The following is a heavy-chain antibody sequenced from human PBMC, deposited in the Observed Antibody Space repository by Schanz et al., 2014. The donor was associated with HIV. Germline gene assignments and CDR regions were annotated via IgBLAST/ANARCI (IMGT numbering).Heavy chain of an antibody. V-gene: IGHV3-33*06. Sequence: QVQLVESGGGVVQPGRSLSLSCAASGFTFSSYGMHWVRQAPGKGLEGVAVIWYDGSNKYYADSVKGRFTISRDNSKNTLYLQMNSLRAEDTAVYYCAKCPTMVRGTGMDVWGQGTTVTVSS. J-gene: IGHJ6*02. CDR3: AKCPTMVRGTGMDV. CDR1: GFTFSSYG. CDR2: IWYDGSNK. D-gene: IGHD3-10*01.